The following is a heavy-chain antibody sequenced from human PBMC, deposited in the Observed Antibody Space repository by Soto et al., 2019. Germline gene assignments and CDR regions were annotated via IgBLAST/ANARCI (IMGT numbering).Heavy chain of an antibody. Sequence: HPGGSLRRSCAASGFSFSISPMHWVRQAPGKGPEWVALISYDGTNKFYADSVKGRFTISRDNSRSTLYLHVDSLRPEDAAVYYCARDPKTTGGQHWAFNYFDSWRQGTLVTVSS. V-gene: IGHV3-30-3*01. D-gene: IGHD2-8*02. CDR3: ARDPKTTGGQHWAFNYFDS. CDR1: GFSFSISP. CDR2: ISYDGTNK. J-gene: IGHJ4*02.